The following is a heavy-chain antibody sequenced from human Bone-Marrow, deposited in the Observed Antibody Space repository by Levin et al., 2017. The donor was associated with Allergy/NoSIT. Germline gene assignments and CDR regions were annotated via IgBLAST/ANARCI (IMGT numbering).Heavy chain of an antibody. J-gene: IGHJ4*02. CDR2: IHYNGNT. CDR1: GGSISNYY. D-gene: IGHD3-9*01. CDR3: ARQTYDSDWLPGFDY. V-gene: IGHV4-59*08. Sequence: SETLSLTCTVSGGSISNYYWSWIRQPPGKGLEWIGYIHYNGNTNYNPSLKSRVTISVDTSKNQFSLKLSSVTAADTALYYCARQTYDSDWLPGFDYWGQGTLVTVSS.